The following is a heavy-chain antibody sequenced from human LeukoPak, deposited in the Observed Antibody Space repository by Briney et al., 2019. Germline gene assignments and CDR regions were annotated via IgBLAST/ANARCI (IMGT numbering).Heavy chain of an antibody. CDR3: ASPFSYGSGIDY. V-gene: IGHV4-38-2*02. CDR2: IYYSGST. Sequence: SETLSLTCTVSGYSTSSGYFWGWIRQPPGKGLEWIGSIYYSGSTYYNPSLKSRVTISVDTSENQFSLKLSSVTAADTAVYYCASPFSYGSGIDYWGQGTLVTVSS. CDR1: GYSTSSGYF. J-gene: IGHJ4*02. D-gene: IGHD3-10*01.